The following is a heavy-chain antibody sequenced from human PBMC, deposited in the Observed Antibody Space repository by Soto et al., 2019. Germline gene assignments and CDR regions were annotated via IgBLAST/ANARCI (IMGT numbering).Heavy chain of an antibody. CDR2: IYHSGSA. CDR3: ARDPDTAMTYYYHGMDV. D-gene: IGHD5-18*01. J-gene: IGHJ6*02. V-gene: IGHV4-4*02. Sequence: SETLSLTCAVSGGSISSSNWWSWVRQPPGKGLEWIGEIYHSGSANYNPSLKSRVTISVDKSKNQFSLKLSSVTAADTAVYYCARDPDTAMTYYYHGMDVWGQGTTVT. CDR1: GGSISSSNW.